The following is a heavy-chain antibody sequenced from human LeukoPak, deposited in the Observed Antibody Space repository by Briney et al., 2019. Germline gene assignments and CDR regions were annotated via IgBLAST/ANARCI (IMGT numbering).Heavy chain of an antibody. V-gene: IGHV4-59*01. CDR2: IYYSGNT. J-gene: IGHJ4*02. D-gene: IGHD2-15*01. CDR3: ARDRGGGSANFDY. Sequence: PSETLSLTCTVSGGSISSNLCSWIRQPPGKGLEWIGYIYYSGNTNYNPSLKSRVTISIDTSKNQFSLEVNSVTAADTAVYYCARDRGGGSANFDYWGQGTLVTVSS. CDR1: GGSISSNL.